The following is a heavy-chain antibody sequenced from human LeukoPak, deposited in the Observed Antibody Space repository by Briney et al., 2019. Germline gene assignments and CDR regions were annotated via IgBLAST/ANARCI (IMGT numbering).Heavy chain of an antibody. CDR3: AREVGGSAFDI. Sequence: GGSLRLSCAASGFTVSSNYMSWVRHAPGKGLEWVSIIYSGGSTYYADSVKGRFTISRHNSKNTLYLQMNSLRAEDTAVYYCAREVGGSAFDIWGQGTMVTVSS. D-gene: IGHD3-16*01. J-gene: IGHJ3*02. CDR2: IYSGGST. CDR1: GFTVSSNY. V-gene: IGHV3-53*04.